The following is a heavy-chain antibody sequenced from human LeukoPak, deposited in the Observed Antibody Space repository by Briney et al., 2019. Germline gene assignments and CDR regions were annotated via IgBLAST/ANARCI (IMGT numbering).Heavy chain of an antibody. J-gene: IGHJ3*02. Sequence: SETLSLTCAVSGASISHYSWRWIRQPPGKGLEWIGDIYASGSTSYNPSHTGRVTTSKDTSKNHFSLKLSSVTAADTAVYYCARLDIWGQGTMVTVSS. CDR3: ARLDI. CDR2: IYASGST. CDR1: GASISHYS. V-gene: IGHV4-4*09.